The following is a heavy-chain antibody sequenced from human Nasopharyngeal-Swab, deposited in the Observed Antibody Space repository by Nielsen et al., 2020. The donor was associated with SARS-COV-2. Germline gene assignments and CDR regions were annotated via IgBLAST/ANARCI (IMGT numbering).Heavy chain of an antibody. V-gene: IGHV4-39*01. CDR2: IYYSGST. J-gene: IGHJ2*01. CDR1: GGSISSSSYY. Sequence: SETLSLTCIVSGGSISSSSYYWGWIRQPPGKGLEWIGSIYYSGSTYYNPSLKSRVTISVDTSKNQFSLKLSSVTAADTAVYYCARLSNWYFDLWGRGTLVTVSS. CDR3: ARLSNWYFDL.